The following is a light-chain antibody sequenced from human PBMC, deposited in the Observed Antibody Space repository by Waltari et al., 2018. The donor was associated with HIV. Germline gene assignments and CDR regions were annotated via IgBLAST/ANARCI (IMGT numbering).Light chain of an antibody. CDR2: ATS. Sequence: DIQMTQFPSFVSASVGDRVTITCRASHPVNSWLTWYQQKPGKAPELLIYATSSLQSGVPSRFSGSGSGTNFTLTINSLQTEEFATYFCQQANSFPWTFGHGTKVELK. CDR3: QQANSFPWT. CDR1: HPVNSW. J-gene: IGKJ1*01. V-gene: IGKV1-12*01.